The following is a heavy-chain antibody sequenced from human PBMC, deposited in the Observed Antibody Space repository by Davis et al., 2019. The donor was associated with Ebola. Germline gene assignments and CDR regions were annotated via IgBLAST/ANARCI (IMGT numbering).Heavy chain of an antibody. J-gene: IGHJ5*02. V-gene: IGHV5-51*01. CDR2: IYPGDSDT. CDR1: GYRFTSYW. Sequence: GESLKISCKGPGYRFTSYWIGWVRQMPGKGLEWMGIIYPGDSDTRYSPSFQGQVTISADKSISTAYLQWSSLKASDTAMYYCARQSLAEYGSGSYWFDPWGQGTLVTVSS. CDR3: ARQSLAEYGSGSYWFDP. D-gene: IGHD3-10*01.